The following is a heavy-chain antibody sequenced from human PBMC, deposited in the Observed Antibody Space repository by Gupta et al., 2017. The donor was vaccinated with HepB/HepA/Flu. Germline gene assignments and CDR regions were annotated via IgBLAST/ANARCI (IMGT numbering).Heavy chain of an antibody. CDR3: TTGERVGRNGY. D-gene: IGHD7-27*01. Sequence: EVQLVESGGGLVQPGGSLRLSCAASGFTFSQYWRHWVRKAPGKGLVWVSRINTDGSRTSYADSVKGRFTISRDNAKKTLYLQMNNLRTEDTAVYYCTTGERVGRNGYWGQGTLVTVSS. CDR1: GFTFSQYW. V-gene: IGHV3-74*01. CDR2: INTDGSRT. J-gene: IGHJ4*02.